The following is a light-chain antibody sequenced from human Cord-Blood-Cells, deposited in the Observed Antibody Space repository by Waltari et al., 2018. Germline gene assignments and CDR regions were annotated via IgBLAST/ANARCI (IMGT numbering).Light chain of an antibody. V-gene: IGLV2-11*01. J-gene: IGLJ3*02. CDR2: DVS. CDR3: CSYAGSYTWV. Sequence: QSALTQPRSVSGSPGQSVTISSTGTSSHAGGYTYVSWYQQHPGKAPKLMIYDVSKRPSGVPDRFSGSKSGNTASLTISGLQAEDEADYYCCSYAGSYTWVFGGGTKLTVL. CDR1: SSHAGGYTY.